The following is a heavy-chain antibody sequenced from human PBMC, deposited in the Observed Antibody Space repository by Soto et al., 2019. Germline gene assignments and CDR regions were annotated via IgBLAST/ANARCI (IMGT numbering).Heavy chain of an antibody. CDR3: GRVVSSGWYRVDY. V-gene: IGHV1-69*04. CDR1: GGTFRSYA. Sequence: QVQVVQSGAEVKKPGSSVKVSCETSGGTFRSYAMSWVRQAPGQGLEWMGRIIPIVNIANYAQKFQGRVKITADKSTSTTYMELSSLRSKDTAMYYCGRVVSSGWYRVDYWGQGTLITVSS. J-gene: IGHJ4*02. D-gene: IGHD6-19*01. CDR2: IIPIVNIA.